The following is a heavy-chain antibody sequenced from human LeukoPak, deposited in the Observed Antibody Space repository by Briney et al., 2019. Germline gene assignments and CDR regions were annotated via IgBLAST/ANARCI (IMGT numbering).Heavy chain of an antibody. D-gene: IGHD3-9*01. CDR2: INPNSGGT. CDR3: ARSPDILTGEKFDY. J-gene: IGHJ4*02. CDR1: GYTFTGYY. V-gene: IGHV1-2*02. Sequence: ASVKVSCKASGYTFTGYYMHWVRQAPRQGLEWMGWINPNSGGTNYAQKFEARVTMNRDTSISTAYMELSRLRFDDTAVYYCARSPDILTGEKFDYWGQGTLVTVSS.